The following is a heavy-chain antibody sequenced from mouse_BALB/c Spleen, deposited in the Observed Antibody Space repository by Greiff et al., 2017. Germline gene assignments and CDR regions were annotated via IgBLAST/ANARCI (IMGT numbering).Heavy chain of an antibody. CDR3: ARVGFFAY. Sequence: EVMLVESGGGLVKPGGSLKLSCAASGFTFSDYYMYWVRQTPEKRLEWVATISDGGSYTYYPDSVKGRFTISRENAKNNLYLQMSSLKSDDTAMYYCARVGFFAYWGQGTLVTVSA. V-gene: IGHV5-4*02. CDR1: GFTFSDYY. J-gene: IGHJ3*01. CDR2: ISDGGSYT.